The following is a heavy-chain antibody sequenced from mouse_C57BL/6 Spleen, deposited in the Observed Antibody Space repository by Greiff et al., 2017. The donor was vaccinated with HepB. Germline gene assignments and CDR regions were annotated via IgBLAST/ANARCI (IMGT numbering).Heavy chain of an antibody. Sequence: QVQLQQSGAELVRPGASVTLSCKASGYTFTDYEIHWVKQTPVHGLEWIGAIDPETGGTAYNQKFKGKAILTADKSSSTAYMELRSLTSEDSAVYYCTRPRSNWNFDYWGQGTTLTVSS. CDR1: GYTFTDYE. D-gene: IGHD4-1*01. CDR2: IDPETGGT. V-gene: IGHV1-15*01. J-gene: IGHJ2*01. CDR3: TRPRSNWNFDY.